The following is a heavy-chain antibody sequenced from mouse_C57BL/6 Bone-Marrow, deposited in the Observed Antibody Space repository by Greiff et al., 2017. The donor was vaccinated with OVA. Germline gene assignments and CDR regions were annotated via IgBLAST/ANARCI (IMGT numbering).Heavy chain of an antibody. V-gene: IGHV2-3*01. Sequence: QVQLQQSGPGLVAPSQSLSITCTVSGFSLTSYGVSWVRQPPGKGLKWLGVIWGDGRTTSHSAIISSLSISKDNSKSQVFLKLNSLQTDDTATDYCAKPNYYGSSINWYFDVWGKGTTVTVSS. J-gene: IGHJ1*03. CDR1: GFSLTSYG. D-gene: IGHD1-1*01. CDR3: AKPNYYGSSINWYFDV. CDR2: IWGDGRT.